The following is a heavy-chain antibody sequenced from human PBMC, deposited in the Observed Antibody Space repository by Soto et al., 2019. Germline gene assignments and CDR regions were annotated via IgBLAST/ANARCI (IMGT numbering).Heavy chain of an antibody. V-gene: IGHV4-59*08. J-gene: IGHJ4*02. CDR1: GASISGYH. CDR3: ARGFAIGWYTYYFGY. Sequence: SETLSLTCTVSGASISGYHWGWIRQPPGKGLEWIGYIYYTGSTNYNPSLKSRVTMSVDTSKNQFSLKLNSVTAADTAVYYCARGFAIGWYTYYFGYRGQGPLVTVSS. D-gene: IGHD6-19*01. CDR2: IYYTGST.